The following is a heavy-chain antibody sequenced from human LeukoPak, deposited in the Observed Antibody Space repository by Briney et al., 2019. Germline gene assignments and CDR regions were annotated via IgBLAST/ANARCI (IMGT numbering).Heavy chain of an antibody. CDR3: ARLNDYYYYYMDV. CDR1: GGSISSYY. Sequence: SETLSLTCTVSGGSISSYYWGWIRQPPGKGLEWIGSIHYSGNTYYSPSLKSRVTVSVDTSKNQFSLKLSSVTAADTAVYYCARLNDYYYYYMDVWGKGTPVTVSS. V-gene: IGHV4-39*01. J-gene: IGHJ6*03. CDR2: IHYSGNT.